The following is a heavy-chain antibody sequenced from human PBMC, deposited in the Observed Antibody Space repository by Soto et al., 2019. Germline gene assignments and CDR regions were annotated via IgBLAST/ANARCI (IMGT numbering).Heavy chain of an antibody. CDR3: ASHLGYCSGGSCYQFDY. Sequence: GGSLRLSCAASGFTFSSYSMNWVRQAPGKGLEWVSSISSSSSYIYYADSVKGRFTISRDNAKNSLYLQMNSLRAEDTAVYYCASHLGYCSGGSCYQFDYWGQGTLVTVSS. D-gene: IGHD2-15*01. CDR2: ISSSSSYI. CDR1: GFTFSSYS. J-gene: IGHJ4*02. V-gene: IGHV3-21*01.